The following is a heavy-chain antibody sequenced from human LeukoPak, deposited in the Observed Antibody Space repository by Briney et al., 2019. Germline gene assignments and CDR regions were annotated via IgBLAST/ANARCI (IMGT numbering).Heavy chain of an antibody. Sequence: GGSLRLSCAASGFTFSSYSMNWVRQAPGKGLEWVSSISSSSSYIYYADSVKGRFTISRDNAKNSLYLQMNSLRAEDTGVYDCASVYGSGSSTDYWGQGTLVTVSS. CDR1: GFTFSSYS. CDR3: ASVYGSGSSTDY. J-gene: IGHJ4*02. D-gene: IGHD3-10*01. V-gene: IGHV3-21*01. CDR2: ISSSSSYI.